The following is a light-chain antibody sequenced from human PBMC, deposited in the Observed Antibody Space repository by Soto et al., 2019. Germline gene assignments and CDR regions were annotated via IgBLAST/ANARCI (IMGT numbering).Light chain of an antibody. V-gene: IGLV2-14*01. CDR2: EVS. J-gene: IGLJ1*01. CDR3: SSYTSSSTLV. CDR1: SSDVGGYNY. Sequence: QSVLTQPASVPGSTGRSITISCTGSSSDVGGYNYVSWYQQHPGKAPKLMIYEVSNRPSGVSNRFSGSKSGNTASLTISGLQAEDEPDYYCSSYTSSSTLVFGTGTKLTV.